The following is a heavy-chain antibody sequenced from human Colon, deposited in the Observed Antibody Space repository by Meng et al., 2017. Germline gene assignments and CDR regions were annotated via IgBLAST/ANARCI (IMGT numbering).Heavy chain of an antibody. Sequence: QLQLQESGPGLVKPSETLSLTCSVSGGSISSGTHYWGWVRQPPGKGLEWIGSAYYSGTTYYSPSLKSRVTISVDTSKNQFSLKLSSVTAADTAVYYCARRDAVIKGVDCWGQGTLVTVSS. CDR1: GGSISSGTHY. CDR3: ARRDAVIKGVDC. V-gene: IGHV4-39*01. CDR2: AYYSGTT. J-gene: IGHJ4*02. D-gene: IGHD2-21*01.